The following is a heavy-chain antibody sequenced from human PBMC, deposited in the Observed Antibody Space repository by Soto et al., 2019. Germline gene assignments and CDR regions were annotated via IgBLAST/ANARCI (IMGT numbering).Heavy chain of an antibody. CDR3: ARIEYGITGTTGRYNWFDP. CDR1: GGSISSYY. V-gene: IGHV4-59*01. CDR2: TYYSGST. Sequence: PSETLSLTCTVSGGSISSYYWSWIRQPPGKGLEWIGYTYYSGSTNYNPSLKSRVTISVDTSKNQFSLKLSSVTAADTAVYYCARIEYGITGTTGRYNWFDPWGQGTLVTVSS. J-gene: IGHJ5*02. D-gene: IGHD1-7*01.